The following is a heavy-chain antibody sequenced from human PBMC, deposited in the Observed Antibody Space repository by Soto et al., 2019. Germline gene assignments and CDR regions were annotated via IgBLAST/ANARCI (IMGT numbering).Heavy chain of an antibody. CDR1: GGTFSSYA. CDR2: IIPIFGTA. D-gene: IGHD3-22*01. V-gene: IGHV1-69*12. Sequence: QVQLVQSGAEVKKPGSSVKVSCKASGGTFSSYAISWVRQAPGQGLEWMGGIIPIFGTANYAQKFQGRVTITADESTSTAYMELSSLRSEDTAVYYCARAQGDSSGYYYYYYGMDVWGQGTTGTVSS. J-gene: IGHJ6*02. CDR3: ARAQGDSSGYYYYYYGMDV.